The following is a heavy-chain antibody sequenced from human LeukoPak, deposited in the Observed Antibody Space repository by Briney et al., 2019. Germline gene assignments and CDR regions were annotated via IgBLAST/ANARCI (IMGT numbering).Heavy chain of an antibody. CDR2: ISYDGSNK. D-gene: IGHD6-19*01. J-gene: IGHJ3*02. CDR1: GFTFSSYA. Sequence: GGSLRLSCAASGFTFSSYAMHWVRQAPGKGLEWVAVISYDGSNKYYADSVKGRFTISRDNSKNTLYLQMNSLRAEDTAVYYCARDLKAVAGIGGAFDIWGQGAMVTVSS. CDR3: ARDLKAVAGIGGAFDI. V-gene: IGHV3-30-3*01.